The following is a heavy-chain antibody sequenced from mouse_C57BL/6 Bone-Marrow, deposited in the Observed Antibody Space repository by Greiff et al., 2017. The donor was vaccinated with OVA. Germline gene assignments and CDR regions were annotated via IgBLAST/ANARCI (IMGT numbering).Heavy chain of an antibody. Sequence: QVQLQQSGAELARPGASVKLSCKASGYTFTSYGISWVKQRTGQGLEWIGEIYPRSGNTYYNEKFKCQATLTADKSSSTAYMELRSLTSEDSAVYFCARFFGYTGYFDVWGTGTTVTVSS. CDR3: ARFFGYTGYFDV. J-gene: IGHJ1*03. CDR1: GYTFTSYG. D-gene: IGHD2-2*01. CDR2: IYPRSGNT. V-gene: IGHV1-81*01.